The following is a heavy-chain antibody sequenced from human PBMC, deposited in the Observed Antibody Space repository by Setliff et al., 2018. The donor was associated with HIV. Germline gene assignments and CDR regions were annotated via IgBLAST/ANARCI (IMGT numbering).Heavy chain of an antibody. CDR2: ISWNSGSI. CDR3: AKGDHTISSSWSPYFDY. V-gene: IGHV3-9*03. Sequence: GGSLRLSCTASGFTFSSYAMHWVRQAPGKGLEWVSGISWNSGSIGYADSVKGRFTISRDNAKNSLYLQMNSLRAEDMALYYCAKGDHTISSSWSPYFDYWGQGTLVTV. J-gene: IGHJ4*02. D-gene: IGHD6-13*01. CDR1: GFTFSSYA.